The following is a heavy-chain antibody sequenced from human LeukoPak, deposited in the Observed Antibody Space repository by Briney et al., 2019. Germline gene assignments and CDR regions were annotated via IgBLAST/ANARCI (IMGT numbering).Heavy chain of an antibody. CDR3: ARGPVGGTTYNDGDAFDI. CDR2: IYYSGST. CDR1: GGSISSYY. V-gene: IGHV4-59*01. J-gene: IGHJ3*02. D-gene: IGHD1-7*01. Sequence: SETLSLTCTVSGGSISSYYWSWIRQPPGKGLEWIGYIYYSGSTNYNPSLKSRVTMSVDTSKNQFSLKLSSVTAADTAVYYCARGPVGGTTYNDGDAFDIWGQGTMVTVSS.